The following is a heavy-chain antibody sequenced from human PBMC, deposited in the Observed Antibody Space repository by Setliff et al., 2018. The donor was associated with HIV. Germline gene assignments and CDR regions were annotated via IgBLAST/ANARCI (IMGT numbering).Heavy chain of an antibody. D-gene: IGHD3-3*01. CDR1: NGSISNSAYY. J-gene: IGHJ5*02. CDR3: ARESASTIFGVVIPSWFDP. V-gene: IGHV4-39*02. CDR2: VYYSGST. Sequence: SETLSLTCTVSNGSISNSAYYWGWIRQPPGKALEWIGSVYYSGSTYYNPSLKSRITISEDTSRNQFSLKLSSVTAADTAVYYCARESASTIFGVVIPSWFDPWGQGILVTVSS.